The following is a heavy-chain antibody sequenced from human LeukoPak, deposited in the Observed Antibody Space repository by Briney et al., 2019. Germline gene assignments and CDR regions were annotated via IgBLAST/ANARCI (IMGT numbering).Heavy chain of an antibody. J-gene: IGHJ4*02. Sequence: GGSLRLSCAASGFTFSSYGMHWVRQAPGKGLEWVAFIRYDGSNKYYADSVKGRFTISRDNSKNTLYLQMNSLRAEDTAVYYRAKDKFSGVVIIDYWGQGTLVTVSS. CDR3: AKDKFSGVVIIDY. CDR2: IRYDGSNK. V-gene: IGHV3-30*02. CDR1: GFTFSSYG. D-gene: IGHD3-3*01.